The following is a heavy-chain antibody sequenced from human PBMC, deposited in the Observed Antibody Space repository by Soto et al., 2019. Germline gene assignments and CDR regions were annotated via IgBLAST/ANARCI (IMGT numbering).Heavy chain of an antibody. CDR1: GGSISSGCYS. Sequence: SETISLTCAVCGGSISSGCYSWSWIRQPPGKGLEWIGYIYHSGSTYYNPSLKSRVTISVDRSKNQFSLKLSSVTAADTAVFYCARLVEVAAAGAYNWFDPWGQRTLVTVSS. D-gene: IGHD6-13*01. CDR3: ARLVEVAAAGAYNWFDP. J-gene: IGHJ5*02. CDR2: IYHSGST. V-gene: IGHV4-30-2*01.